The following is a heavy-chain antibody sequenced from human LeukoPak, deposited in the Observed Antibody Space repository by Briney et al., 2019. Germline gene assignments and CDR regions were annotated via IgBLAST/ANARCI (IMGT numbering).Heavy chain of an antibody. Sequence: PGGSLRLSCAASGFIFNNYEMNWVRQAPGKGLEWVSYISSGGTTIYYADSVKGRFTISRDNAKNSLYLQMNSLRAEDTAVYYCARETVVISPAYYYYYGMDVWGQGTTVTVSS. CDR1: GFIFNNYE. J-gene: IGHJ6*02. CDR2: ISSGGTTI. V-gene: IGHV3-48*03. CDR3: ARETVVISPAYYYYYGMDV. D-gene: IGHD3-22*01.